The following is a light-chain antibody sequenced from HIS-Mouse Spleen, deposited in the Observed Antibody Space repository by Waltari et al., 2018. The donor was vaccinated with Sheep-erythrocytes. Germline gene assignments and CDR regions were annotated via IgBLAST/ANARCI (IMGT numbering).Light chain of an antibody. CDR2: GAS. V-gene: IGKV3-20*01. CDR1: QSVSSSY. CDR3: QQYGITRQQTFT. Sequence: EIVLTQSPGTLSLSPGERATLSCRASQSVSSSYLACYQQKPGQAPRLLIYGASSRATGIPYRFSGSGSGTEFPLTINRLEPEDFAVYYCQQYGITRQQTFTFDPGTKVDI. J-gene: IGKJ3*01.